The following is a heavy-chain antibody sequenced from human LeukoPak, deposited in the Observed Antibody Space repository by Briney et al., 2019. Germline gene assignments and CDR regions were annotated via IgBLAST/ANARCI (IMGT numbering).Heavy chain of an antibody. Sequence: GGSLRLSCAASGFTFSSYSMNWVRQAPGKALEWVSSIPSSSTYIYYADSVKGRFTISRDNAKNSLYLQMNSLRAEDTAVYYCARGGYNSPFDYWGQGTLVTVSS. CDR3: ARGGYNSPFDY. J-gene: IGHJ4*02. D-gene: IGHD5-24*01. CDR1: GFTFSSYS. V-gene: IGHV3-21*01. CDR2: IPSSSTYI.